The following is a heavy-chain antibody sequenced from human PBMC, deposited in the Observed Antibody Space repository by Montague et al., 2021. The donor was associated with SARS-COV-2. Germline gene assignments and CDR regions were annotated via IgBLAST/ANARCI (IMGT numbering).Heavy chain of an antibody. J-gene: IGHJ4*02. D-gene: IGHD5-12*01. CDR1: SDSINTNNW. Sequence: SETLSLTCAVSSDSINTNNWWAWVRQPPGTGLEWIGEISLSGTTHYSPSLKSRVTIFLDKSKNQFSLNLNSVTAADTAVYYCAALRAVGYTSLYFFDYWGQGTLVTVSS. CDR2: ISLSGTT. CDR3: AALRAVGYTSLYFFDY. V-gene: IGHV4-4*02.